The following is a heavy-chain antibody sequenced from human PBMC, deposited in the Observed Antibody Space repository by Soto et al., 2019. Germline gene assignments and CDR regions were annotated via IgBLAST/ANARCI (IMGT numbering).Heavy chain of an antibody. J-gene: IGHJ4*02. CDR3: AKYGTDYDFWSGYSEWY. CDR1: GFTFSSYA. Sequence: GGSLRLSCAASGFTFSSYAMSWVRQAPGKGLEWVSAISGSGGSTYYADSVKGRFTISRDNSKNTLYLQMNSLRAEDTAVYYCAKYGTDYDFWSGYSEWYWGQGTLVTVSS. CDR2: ISGSGGST. D-gene: IGHD3-3*01. V-gene: IGHV3-23*01.